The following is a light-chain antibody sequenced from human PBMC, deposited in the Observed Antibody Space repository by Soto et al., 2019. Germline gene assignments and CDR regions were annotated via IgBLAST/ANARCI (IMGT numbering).Light chain of an antibody. V-gene: IGKV3-15*01. CDR1: QSVSSN. J-gene: IGKJ1*01. Sequence: EIVMTQSPATLSVSPGERATLSCRASQSVSSNLAWYQQKPGQAPRLLIYDTSTRAAGVPVRFTGSGSETEFSLTISSLQSEDFAVYYCQQYNDWPPRTFGQGTTVEIK. CDR2: DTS. CDR3: QQYNDWPPRT.